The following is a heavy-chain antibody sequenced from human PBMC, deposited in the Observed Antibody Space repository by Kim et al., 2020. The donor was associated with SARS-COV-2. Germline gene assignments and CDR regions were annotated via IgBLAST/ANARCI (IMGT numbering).Heavy chain of an antibody. J-gene: IGHJ2*01. D-gene: IGHD1-1*01. CDR2: ST. CDR3: ARGGTRWYFDL. Sequence: STSYNPSLKSRVTIPVDTSKNQFSLKLSSVTAADTAVYYCARGGTRWYFDLWGRGTLVTVSS. V-gene: IGHV4-30-2*05.